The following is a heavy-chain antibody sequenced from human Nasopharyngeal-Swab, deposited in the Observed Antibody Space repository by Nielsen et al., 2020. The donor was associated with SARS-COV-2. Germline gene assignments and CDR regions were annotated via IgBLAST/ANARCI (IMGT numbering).Heavy chain of an antibody. CDR2: ISYDGSNK. CDR1: GFTFSSYV. Sequence: GWSLRLSCAASGFTFSSYVMHWVRQAPGKGLEWVSVISYDGSNKYYADSVKGRFTISRDNSKNTLYLQMNSLRAEDTAVYYCAKEAGYYDILTGYYLSLRYGMDVWGQGTTVTVSS. D-gene: IGHD3-9*01. J-gene: IGHJ6*02. V-gene: IGHV3-30*18. CDR3: AKEAGYYDILTGYYLSLRYGMDV.